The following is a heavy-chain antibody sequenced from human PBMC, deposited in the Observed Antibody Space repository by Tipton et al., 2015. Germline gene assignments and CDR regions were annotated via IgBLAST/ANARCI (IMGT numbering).Heavy chain of an antibody. CDR1: GVTGGTFSSLV. J-gene: IGHJ6*02. CDR2: IIPLFRRA. D-gene: IGHD6-6*01. V-gene: IGHV1-69*01. Sequence: QVQLVQSGAEVKKPGSSVKVSCKASGVTGGTFSSLVLNWVRQAPGQGLEWMGGIIPLFRRADYAPKFRGRVTITADESTSTAYMDLSSLTSEDTALYYCADSSSSFSRHYYYHIDVWGQGTTVTVSS. CDR3: ADSSSSFSRHYYYHIDV.